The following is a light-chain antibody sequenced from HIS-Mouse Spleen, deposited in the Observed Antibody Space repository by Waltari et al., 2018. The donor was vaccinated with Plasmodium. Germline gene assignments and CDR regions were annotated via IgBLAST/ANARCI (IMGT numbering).Light chain of an antibody. CDR3: YSTDSSGNHRV. J-gene: IGLJ3*02. V-gene: IGLV3-10*01. CDR2: EDS. Sequence: SYELTQPPSVSVSPGQTARITCSVAALPTKYAYWYQQKSGQAAVLVISEDSKRPSGVPERFSGSSSGTMATLTISGAQVEDEADYYCYSTDSSGNHRVFGGGTKLTVL. CDR1: ALPTKY.